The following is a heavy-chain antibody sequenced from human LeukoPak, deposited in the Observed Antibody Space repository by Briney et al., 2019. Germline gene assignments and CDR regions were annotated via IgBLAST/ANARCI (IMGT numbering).Heavy chain of an antibody. CDR1: GYSISSGYY. V-gene: IGHV4-38-2*01. CDR3: ARHLDGTYYDFWSGPFDAFDI. D-gene: IGHD3-3*01. CDR2: IYHSGST. Sequence: SETLSLTCAVSGYSISSGYYWGWIRRPPGKGLEWIGSIYHSGSTYYTPSLKSRVTISVDTSKNQFSLKLSSVTAADTAVYYCARHLDGTYYDFWSGPFDAFDIWGQGTMVTVSS. J-gene: IGHJ3*02.